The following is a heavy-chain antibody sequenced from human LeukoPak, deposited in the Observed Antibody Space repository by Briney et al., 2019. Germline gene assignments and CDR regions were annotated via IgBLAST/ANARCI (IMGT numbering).Heavy chain of an antibody. CDR1: GGSITNYY. CDR3: ARDPKSYYDSSGYYYGRGNYFDY. V-gene: IGHV4-59*12. Sequence: SETLSLTCTVSGGSITNYYWSWIRQPPGKGLEWIGYIHYSGSTKYKSSLKSRVTISVDTSKNQFSLKLSSVTAADTAVYYCARDPKSYYDSSGYYYGRGNYFDYWGQGTLVTVSS. CDR2: IHYSGST. J-gene: IGHJ4*02. D-gene: IGHD3-22*01.